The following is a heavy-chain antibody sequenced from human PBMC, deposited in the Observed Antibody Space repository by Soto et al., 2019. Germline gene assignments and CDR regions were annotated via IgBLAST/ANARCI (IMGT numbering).Heavy chain of an antibody. D-gene: IGHD3-16*01. CDR2: IYWDDDK. J-gene: IGHJ4*02. CDR3: ANSDSRRFLDS. Sequence: QITLKESGPTLVTPTQTLTLTCTFSGYSLSTSVEGVSWIRQPPGKALEWRAVIYWDDDKRYSPSLKNRLTSTKDTSKNQVVLTLTTMDPLDTATYYIANSDSRRFLDSWCQATMVTVSS. V-gene: IGHV2-5*02. CDR1: GYSLSTSVEG.